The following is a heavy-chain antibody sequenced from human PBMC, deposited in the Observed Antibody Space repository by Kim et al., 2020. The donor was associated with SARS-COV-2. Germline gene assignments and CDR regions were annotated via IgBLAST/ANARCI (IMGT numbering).Heavy chain of an antibody. CDR3: AREMQLWSYFDY. J-gene: IGHJ4*02. V-gene: IGHV1-46*01. Sequence: YPQKFRSRDILTRDTSTSTVYMELSSLRSEDTAVYFCAREMQLWSYFDYWGQGTLVTVSS. D-gene: IGHD5-18*01.